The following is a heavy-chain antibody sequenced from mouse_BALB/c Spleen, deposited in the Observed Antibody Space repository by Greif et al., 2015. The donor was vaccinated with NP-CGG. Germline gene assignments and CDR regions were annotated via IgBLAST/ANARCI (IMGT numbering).Heavy chain of an antibody. CDR1: GFTFNTYA. CDR2: IRSKSNNYAT. CDR3: VRGGDY. J-gene: IGHJ2*01. V-gene: IGHV10-1*02. Sequence: DVMLVESGGGLVQPKGSLKLSCAASGFTFNTYAMNWVRQAPGKGLEWVARIRSKSNNYATYYADSVKDRFTISRDDSQSMLYLQMNNLKTEDTAMYYCVRGGDYWGQGTTLTVSS.